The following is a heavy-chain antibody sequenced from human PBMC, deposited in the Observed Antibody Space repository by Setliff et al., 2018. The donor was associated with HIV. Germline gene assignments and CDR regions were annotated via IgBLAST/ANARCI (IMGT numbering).Heavy chain of an antibody. CDR1: GESFNTYF. D-gene: IGHD6-13*01. J-gene: IGHJ5*02. CDR2: INHSGST. CDR3: AREAQYSSSWSGRRVTWFDA. V-gene: IGHV4-34*01. Sequence: SETLSLTCAVYGESFNTYFWSWIRQPPGKGLEWIGQINHSGSTNYNPSLKSRATISVDKSKNQFSLNLRSVTAADTAVYYCAREAQYSSSWSGRRVTWFDAWGQGTPVTVSS.